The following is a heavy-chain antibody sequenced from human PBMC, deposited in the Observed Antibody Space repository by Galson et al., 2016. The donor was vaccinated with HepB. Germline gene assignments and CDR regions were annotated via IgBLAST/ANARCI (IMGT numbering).Heavy chain of an antibody. CDR3: AKMTWIGVVIPSSSY. CDR2: IYPDDSDT. V-gene: IGHV5-51*01. J-gene: IGHJ4*02. Sequence: QSGAEVKKPGESLKISCKCSGYTFPSYWIGWVRQMPGKGLEWMGIIYPDDSDTRYSPSFQGQVTMSADKSTSTAYLQWSSLKASDTAMYYCAKMTWIGVVIPSSSYWGRGTLVPVSS. D-gene: IGHD3-3*01. CDR1: GYTFPSYW.